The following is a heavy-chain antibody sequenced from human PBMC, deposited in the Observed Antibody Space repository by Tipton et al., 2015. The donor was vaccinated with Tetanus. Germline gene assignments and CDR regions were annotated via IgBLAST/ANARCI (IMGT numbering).Heavy chain of an antibody. CDR3: ARDSSGYYNWFDP. J-gene: IGHJ5*02. V-gene: IGHV4-30-4*01. CDR2: IYYSGST. Sequence: TLSLTCTISGGSISSGDYYWSWIRQPPGKGLEWIGYIYYSGSTYYNPSLKSRVTISVDTSKNQFSLKLSSVTAADTAVYYCARDSSGYYNWFDPWGQGTLVTVSS. CDR1: GGSISSGDYY. D-gene: IGHD3-22*01.